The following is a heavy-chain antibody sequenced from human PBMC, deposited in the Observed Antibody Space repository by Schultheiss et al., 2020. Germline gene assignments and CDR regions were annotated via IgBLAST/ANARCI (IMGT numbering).Heavy chain of an antibody. CDR3: ARDQVKGYYGWFDP. J-gene: IGHJ5*02. D-gene: IGHD3-22*01. CDR2: IGQDGSEK. CDR1: GFSFSDSY. Sequence: ESLKISCAASGFSFSDSYMSWIRQAPGKGLEWVANIGQDGSEKYYVDSVKGRFTISRDNSKNTLYLQMNSLRAEDTAVYYCARDQVKGYYGWFDPWGQGTLVTVSS. V-gene: IGHV3-7*01.